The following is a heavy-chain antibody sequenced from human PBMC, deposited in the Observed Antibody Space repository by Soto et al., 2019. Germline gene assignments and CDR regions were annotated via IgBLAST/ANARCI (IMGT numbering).Heavy chain of an antibody. J-gene: IGHJ6*02. Sequence: ASVKVSCKASGYTFTSYAMHWVRQAPGQRLEWMGWINAGNGNTKYSQKFQGRVTITRDTSASTAYMELSSLRSEDTAVYYCAREDYDSSGYYYYYYGMDVWGQGTTVTVSS. V-gene: IGHV1-3*01. D-gene: IGHD3-22*01. CDR2: INAGNGNT. CDR1: GYTFTSYA. CDR3: AREDYDSSGYYYYYYGMDV.